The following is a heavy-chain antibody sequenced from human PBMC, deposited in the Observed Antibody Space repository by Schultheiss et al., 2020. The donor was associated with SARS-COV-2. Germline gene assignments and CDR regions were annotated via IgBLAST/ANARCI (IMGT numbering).Heavy chain of an antibody. J-gene: IGHJ6*02. CDR1: NGSFSGYY. CDR2: INHSGST. CDR3: ASGASGYDILTGYYWYYGMDV. V-gene: IGHV4-34*01. Sequence: SQTLSLTFAVYNGSFSGYYWSWIRQPPGKGLEWIGEINHSGSTNYNPSLQSRVTISVDTSKNQFSLKLSSVTAADTAVYYCASGASGYDILTGYYWYYGMDVWGQGTTVTVSS. D-gene: IGHD3-9*01.